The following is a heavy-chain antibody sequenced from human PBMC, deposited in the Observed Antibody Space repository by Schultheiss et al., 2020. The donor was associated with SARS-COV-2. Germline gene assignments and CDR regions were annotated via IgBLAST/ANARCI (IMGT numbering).Heavy chain of an antibody. J-gene: IGHJ3*02. CDR3: ARDGKWNDVRGDAFDI. CDR1: GESLSNYD. CDR2: INQSGNT. D-gene: IGHD1-1*01. Sequence: SETLSLTCAVYGESLSNYDWSWIRQSPGKGLEWIGEINQSGNTHYNPSLKSRVAISLDTSKNQFSLKLSSVTAADTAVYYCARDGKWNDVRGDAFDIWGQGTMVTVSS. V-gene: IGHV4-34*01.